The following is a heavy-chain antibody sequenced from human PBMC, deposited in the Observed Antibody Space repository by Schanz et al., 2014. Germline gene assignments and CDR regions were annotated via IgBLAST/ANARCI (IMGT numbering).Heavy chain of an antibody. CDR3: ARDNGRIPAANSFDY. CDR2: ISGYTGDT. Sequence: QVQLVQSGAEVKKPGSSVKVSCKASGGTFSSYTISWVRQAPGQGPEWIGWISGYTGDTKCAQKFQHRVNMTTDRTTSTVYMELRSLRFDDTAVYFCARDNGRIPAANSFDYWGQGTRVTVS. D-gene: IGHD1-26*01. V-gene: IGHV1-18*01. J-gene: IGHJ4*02. CDR1: GGTFSSYT.